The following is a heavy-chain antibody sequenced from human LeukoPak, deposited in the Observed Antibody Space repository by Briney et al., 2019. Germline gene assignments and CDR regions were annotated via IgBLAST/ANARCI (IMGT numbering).Heavy chain of an antibody. CDR2: ISGSGGST. D-gene: IGHD3-10*01. J-gene: IGHJ5*02. Sequence: PGGSLRLSCAASGFTFSSYPMSWVRQAPGKGLEWVSAISGSGGSTYDAYSVKGRFTISNDNSKNTLYLQMDSRRAEDPAVYYCANGLYGSFGPWGQGTLVTVSS. CDR3: ANGLYGSFGP. V-gene: IGHV3-23*01. CDR1: GFTFSSYP.